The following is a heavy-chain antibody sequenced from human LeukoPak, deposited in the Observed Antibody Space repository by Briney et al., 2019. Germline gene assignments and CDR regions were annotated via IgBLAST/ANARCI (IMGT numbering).Heavy chain of an antibody. D-gene: IGHD6-13*01. CDR3: ARDRPHSSSWFPSVYYYGMDV. Sequence: GGSLRLSCAAPGFTFSSYSMNWVRQAPGEGLEWVSSISSSSSYIYYADSVKGRFTISRDNAKNSLYLQMNSLRAEDTAVYYCARDRPHSSSWFPSVYYYGMDVWGKGTTVTVSS. CDR2: ISSSSSYI. CDR1: GFTFSSYS. J-gene: IGHJ6*04. V-gene: IGHV3-21*01.